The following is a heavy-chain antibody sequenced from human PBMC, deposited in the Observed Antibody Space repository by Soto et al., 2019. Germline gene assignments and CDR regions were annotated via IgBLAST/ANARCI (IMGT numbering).Heavy chain of an antibody. Sequence: GASVKVSCKASGYTFTGYYMHWVRQAPGQGLEWMGIINPSGGSTSYAQKFQGRVTMTRDTSTSTVYMELSSLRSEDTAVYYFARDGYCSSTSCYLLRNWFDPWGQGTLVTVSS. CDR2: INPSGGST. CDR1: GYTFTGYY. V-gene: IGHV1-46*03. J-gene: IGHJ5*02. CDR3: ARDGYCSSTSCYLLRNWFDP. D-gene: IGHD2-2*03.